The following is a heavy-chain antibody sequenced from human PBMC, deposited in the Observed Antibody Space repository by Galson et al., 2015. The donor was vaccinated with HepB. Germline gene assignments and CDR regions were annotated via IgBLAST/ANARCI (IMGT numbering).Heavy chain of an antibody. J-gene: IGHJ5*02. Sequence: SLRLSCAASGFTFSSYSMNWVRQAPGKGLEWVSSISSSSSYIYYADSVKGRFTISRDNAKNSLYLQMNSLRAEDTAVYYCARGRLVGATTRNWFDPWGQGTLVTVSS. CDR1: GFTFSSYS. CDR2: ISSSSSYI. CDR3: ARGRLVGATTRNWFDP. V-gene: IGHV3-21*01. D-gene: IGHD1-26*01.